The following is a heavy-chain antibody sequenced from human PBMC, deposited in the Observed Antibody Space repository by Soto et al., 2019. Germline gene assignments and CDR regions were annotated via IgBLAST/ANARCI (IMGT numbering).Heavy chain of an antibody. CDR3: ATDGPPGIAAAATAGGY. J-gene: IGHJ4*02. CDR2: FDPEDGET. V-gene: IGHV1-24*01. Sequence: ASVKVSCKVSGYTLTELSMHWVRQAPGKGLERMGGFDPEDGETIYAQKFQGRVTMTEDTSTDTAYMELSSLRSEDTAVYYCATDGPPGIAAAATAGGYWGQGTLVTVSS. CDR1: GYTLTELS. D-gene: IGHD6-13*01.